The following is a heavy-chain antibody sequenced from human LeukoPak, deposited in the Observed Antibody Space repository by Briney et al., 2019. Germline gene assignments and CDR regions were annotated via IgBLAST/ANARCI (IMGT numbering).Heavy chain of an antibody. Sequence: SEPLSLTCTVSGVSISSYQWSWIRQPPGKGLEWIGYIYDSGRTRYNPSLKSRVTISVDTSKNQFSLRLSSVTAADTAVYYCARLSNDILTSDDSWGQGTLVTVSS. D-gene: IGHD3-9*01. CDR2: IYDSGRT. CDR1: GVSISSYQ. CDR3: ARLSNDILTSDDS. V-gene: IGHV4-59*01. J-gene: IGHJ4*02.